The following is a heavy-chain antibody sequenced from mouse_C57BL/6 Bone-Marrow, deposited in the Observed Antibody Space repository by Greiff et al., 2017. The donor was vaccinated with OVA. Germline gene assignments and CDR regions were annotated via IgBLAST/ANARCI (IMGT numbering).Heavy chain of an antibody. D-gene: IGHD2-3*01. Sequence: QVQLKQSGAELVRPGTSVKVSCKASGYAFTNYLIEWVKQRPGQGLEWIGVINPGSGGTNYNEKFKGKATLTADKSSSTAYMQLSSLTSEDSAVYFCARWDGYYDYWYFDVWGTGTTVTVSS. V-gene: IGHV1-54*01. CDR3: ARWDGYYDYWYFDV. J-gene: IGHJ1*03. CDR1: GYAFTNYL. CDR2: INPGSGGT.